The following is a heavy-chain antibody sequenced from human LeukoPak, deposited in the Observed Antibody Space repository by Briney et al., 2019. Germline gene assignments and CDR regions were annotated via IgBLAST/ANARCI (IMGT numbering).Heavy chain of an antibody. CDR3: VTEGLGYCSGGRCYYGMDV. V-gene: IGHV3-64D*06. CDR2: ISSNGGST. CDR1: GFTFSSYA. D-gene: IGHD2-15*01. Sequence: PGGSLRLSCSASGFTFSSYAMHWVRQAPGKGLEYVSAISSNGGSTYYADSVKGRFTISRDNSKNTLYPQMSSLRAEDTAVYYCVTEGLGYCSGGRCYYGMDVWGQGTTVTVSS. J-gene: IGHJ6*02.